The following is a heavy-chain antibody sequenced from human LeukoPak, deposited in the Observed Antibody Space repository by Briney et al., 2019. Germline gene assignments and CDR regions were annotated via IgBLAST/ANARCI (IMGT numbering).Heavy chain of an antibody. CDR3: TARKFES. Sequence: GGSLRLSCAASGFTFSNVWMNWVRQAPGKGLEWVGRIKSKTDGGTADYAAPVKGRFTISRDDSENTLYLQMNSLKTEDTALYYYTARKFESWGQGTPVTVSS. CDR1: GFTFSNVW. J-gene: IGHJ5*01. CDR2: IKSKTDGGTA. V-gene: IGHV3-15*01.